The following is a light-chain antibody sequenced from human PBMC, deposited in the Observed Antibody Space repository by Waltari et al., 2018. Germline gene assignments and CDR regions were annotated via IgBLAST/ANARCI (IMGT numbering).Light chain of an antibody. CDR3: SSYTSSSTRV. V-gene: IGLV2-14*03. J-gene: IGLJ1*01. Sequence: QSDMTQPASVSGSPGQSISIPCTVTRSDVSRYNLVSWYQQHPGKAPQLMIYDVANRPSGVSNRFSGSKSGNTASLTISGLQAEDEADYYCSSYTSSSTRVFGTGTKVTVL. CDR1: RSDVSRYNL. CDR2: DVA.